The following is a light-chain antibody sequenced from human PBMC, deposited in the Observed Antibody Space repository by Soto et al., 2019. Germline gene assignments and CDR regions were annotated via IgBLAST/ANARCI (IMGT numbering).Light chain of an antibody. CDR3: QQYNGFWT. CDR2: EAS. Sequence: GDSVTITCRASQSISGSLAWYQQKPGKAPKLLIYEASNLKSGVPSRFSGSGSGTEYTLTISSLQPDDSASYYCQQYNGFWTFGQGTRVEIK. J-gene: IGKJ1*01. V-gene: IGKV1-5*03. CDR1: QSISGS.